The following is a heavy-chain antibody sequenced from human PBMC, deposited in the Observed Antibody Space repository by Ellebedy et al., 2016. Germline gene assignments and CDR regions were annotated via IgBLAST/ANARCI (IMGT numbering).Heavy chain of an antibody. J-gene: IGHJ5*02. CDR1: GYTFTSYG. CDR3: ARRGDYDILTGYPVGWFDP. D-gene: IGHD3-9*01. Sequence: ASVKVSCXASGYTFTSYGISWVRQAPGQGLEWMGWISAYNGNTNYAQKLQGRVTMTTDTSTSTAYMELRSLRSDDTAVYYCARRGDYDILTGYPVGWFDPWGQGTLVTVSS. V-gene: IGHV1-18*01. CDR2: ISAYNGNT.